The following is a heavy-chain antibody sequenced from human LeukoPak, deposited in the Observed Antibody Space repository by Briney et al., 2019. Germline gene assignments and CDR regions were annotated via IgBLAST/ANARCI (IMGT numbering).Heavy chain of an antibody. J-gene: IGHJ4*02. CDR1: GFTFSSYW. V-gene: IGHV3-21*01. D-gene: IGHD3-22*01. Sequence: GGSLRLSCAASGFTFSSYWMSWVRQALGKGLEWVSSISSSSSYIYYTDSVKGRFTISRDNAKNSLYLQMNSLRAEDTAVYYCAKSRNYYDSNGYYLTWGQGTLVTVSS. CDR3: AKSRNYYDSNGYYLT. CDR2: ISSSSSYI.